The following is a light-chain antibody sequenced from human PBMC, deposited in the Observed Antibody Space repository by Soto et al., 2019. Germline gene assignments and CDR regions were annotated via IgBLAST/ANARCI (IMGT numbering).Light chain of an antibody. CDR3: QQRSNWPRA. CDR2: DAY. Sequence: EIVMTQSPATLSVSPGERVTLSCRASQGVGSTLAWYRQQPGQAPRLLIYDAYIRATGVPARFSGSGSGTDFTLTISSLEPEDFAVYYCQQRSNWPRAFGQGTRLEI. J-gene: IGKJ5*01. V-gene: IGKV3-11*01. CDR1: QGVGST.